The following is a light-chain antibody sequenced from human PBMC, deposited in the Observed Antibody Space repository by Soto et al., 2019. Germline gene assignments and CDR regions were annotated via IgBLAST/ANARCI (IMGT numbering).Light chain of an antibody. J-gene: IGKJ4*01. V-gene: IGKV3-20*01. Sequence: EVVLTQSPDTLSLSPGERATLSCRASQNVNSNYLAWYQQKPGQGPRLLIYSASKRPTGTPDRFSGSGSGTDFTLTIDRLEPKDSAVYCCQHYGTSRALNFGGGSKVQIK. CDR3: QHYGTSRALN. CDR2: SAS. CDR1: QNVNSNY.